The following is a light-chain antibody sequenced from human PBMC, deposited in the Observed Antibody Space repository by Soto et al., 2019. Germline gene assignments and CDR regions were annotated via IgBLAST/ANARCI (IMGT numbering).Light chain of an antibody. J-gene: IGKJ1*01. V-gene: IGKV3-15*01. CDR3: QQYNKWGT. Sequence: EIVMTQSPATLSVSPGERATLSCRASQSVSSNLAWYQQKPGQAPRLLIYGASTRATGIPARFSGSGSGTEFTRTISSRQSEDFAVYYCQQYNKWGTFGQGTKVEIK. CDR2: GAS. CDR1: QSVSSN.